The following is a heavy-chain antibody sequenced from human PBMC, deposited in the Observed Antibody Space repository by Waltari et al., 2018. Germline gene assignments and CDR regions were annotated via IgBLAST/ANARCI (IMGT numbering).Heavy chain of an antibody. J-gene: IGHJ1*01. V-gene: IGHV3-7*03. CDR1: GFTFSSYW. CDR2: SSPDGSAK. Sequence: EVQLVESGGGLVQPGESLRLSCGASGFTFSSYWMSWVRQGAGNGVEWGSNSSPDGSAKYYGDSVRGRFTVSRDNSQDSMYLPVNSLRAEDTAIYYCSINDAWSFRVWGQGILVTVSS. CDR3: SINDAWSFRV. D-gene: IGHD1-26*01.